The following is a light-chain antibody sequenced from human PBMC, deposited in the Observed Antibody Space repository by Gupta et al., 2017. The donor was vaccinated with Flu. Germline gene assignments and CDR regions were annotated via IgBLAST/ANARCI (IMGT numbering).Light chain of an antibody. CDR1: SSNIGSNL. CDR3: GTWDSSLSAGG. V-gene: IGLV1-51*02. J-gene: IGLJ3*02. Sequence: QSVFTQTPSVSAAPGQKFTISCSGGSSNIGSNLVSWYPQLPGTAPKLLIYEDDKRPSGVPDRFSGSKAGRSATLGITGLQTGDEADYYCGTWDSSLSAGGFGGGTKLTVL. CDR2: EDD.